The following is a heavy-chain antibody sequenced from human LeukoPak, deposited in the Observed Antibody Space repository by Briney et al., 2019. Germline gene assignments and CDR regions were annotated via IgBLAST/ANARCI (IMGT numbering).Heavy chain of an antibody. D-gene: IGHD3-22*01. CDR1: GFTFSSYG. J-gene: IGHJ4*02. V-gene: IGHV3-30*03. CDR3: FAGYYDSSGSYFDY. Sequence: GGSLRLSCAASGFTFSSYGMHWVRQAPGKGLEWVAVISRDGSNKYYADSVKGRFTISRDNSKNTLYLQMNSLRVEDTAVYYCFAGYYDSSGSYFDYWGQGTLVTVSS. CDR2: ISRDGSNK.